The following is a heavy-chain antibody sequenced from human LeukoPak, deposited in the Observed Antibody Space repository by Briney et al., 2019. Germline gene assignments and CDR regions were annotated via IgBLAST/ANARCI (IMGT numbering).Heavy chain of an antibody. CDR2: IRYDGSNK. D-gene: IGHD3-3*01. V-gene: IGHV3-30*02. CDR3: AKRRILEYLLSDFDY. CDR1: GFTFSNYG. Sequence: PGGSLRLSCAASGFTFSNYGMHWVRQAPGKGLEWVAFIRYDGSNKYYADSVKGRFTISRDNSKNTLYLQMNSPRAEDTALYYCAKRRILEYLLSDFDYWGQGTLVTVSS. J-gene: IGHJ4*02.